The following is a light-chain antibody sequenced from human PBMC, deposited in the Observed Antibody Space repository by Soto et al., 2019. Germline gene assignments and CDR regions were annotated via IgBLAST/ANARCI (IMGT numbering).Light chain of an antibody. CDR2: GAS. J-gene: IGKJ2*01. Sequence: EIVLTQSPGTLSLSPGERATLSCRASQSVSSSYLAWYQHKPGQAPRLLIYGASSRATGIPDRFSGGGSGTDLAVTLSTLEPEDFAVYYCQQYGSSPHTFGQGTKLEIK. CDR1: QSVSSSY. CDR3: QQYGSSPHT. V-gene: IGKV3-20*01.